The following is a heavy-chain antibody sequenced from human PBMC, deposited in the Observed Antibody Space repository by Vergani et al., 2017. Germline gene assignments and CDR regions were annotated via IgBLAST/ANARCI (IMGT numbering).Heavy chain of an antibody. CDR2: IKSKTDGGTT. V-gene: IGHV3-15*01. CDR3: TRESPYGDYAPAYGMDV. CDR1: GFTFSNAW. Sequence: EVQLVESGGGLVKPGGSLRLSCAASGFTFSNAWMSWVRQAPGKGLEWVGRIKSKTDGGTTDYAAPVKGRFTISRDDSKNTLYLQMNSLKTEDTAVYYCTRESPYGDYAPAYGMDVWGQGTTVTVSS. D-gene: IGHD4-17*01. J-gene: IGHJ6*02.